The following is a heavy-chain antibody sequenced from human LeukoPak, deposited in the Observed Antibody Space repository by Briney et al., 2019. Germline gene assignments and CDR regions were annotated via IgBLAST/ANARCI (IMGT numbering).Heavy chain of an antibody. CDR3: ARDQYYYGSGSYYNVWFDP. D-gene: IGHD3-10*01. CDR1: GGSISSYY. J-gene: IGHJ5*02. CDR2: IYYSGST. Sequence: SETLSLTCTVSGGSISSYYWSWIRQPPGKGLEWIGYIYYSGSTNYNPSLKSRVTISVDTSKNQFSLKLSSVTAADTAVYYCARDQYYYGSGSYYNVWFDPWGQGTLVTVSS. V-gene: IGHV4-59*01.